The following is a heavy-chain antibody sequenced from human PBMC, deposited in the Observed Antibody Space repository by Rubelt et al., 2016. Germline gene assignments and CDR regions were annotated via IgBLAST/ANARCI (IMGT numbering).Heavy chain of an antibody. Sequence: QVQLQESGPGLVKPSETLSLTCTVSGYSISSGYYWGWIRQPPGKGLEWIGSIYHSGSPYYNPSLKGRVTISVDTSKNQFSLKLSSVTAADTAVYYCARGPIGGYDDPSYYYYGMDVWDQGTTVTVSS. J-gene: IGHJ6*02. CDR3: ARGPIGGYDDPSYYYYGMDV. V-gene: IGHV4-38-2*02. D-gene: IGHD5-12*01. CDR1: GYSISSGYY. CDR2: IYHSGSP.